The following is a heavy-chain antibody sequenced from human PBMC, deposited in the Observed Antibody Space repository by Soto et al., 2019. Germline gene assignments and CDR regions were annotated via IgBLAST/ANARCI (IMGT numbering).Heavy chain of an antibody. CDR3: ARGAINYYYEYV. V-gene: IGHV3-74*01. J-gene: IGHJ6*03. Sequence: EVQLVESGGGLVQPGGSLRLSCEASGFTFSDYWMHWVRQAPGKGLEWVSRIKRDGSTTNYADSVKGRFTISRDNAKNTLYLEMNSLRVEDTADYYCARGAINYYYEYVWGKGTTVTVSS. CDR2: IKRDGSTT. CDR1: GFTFSDYW.